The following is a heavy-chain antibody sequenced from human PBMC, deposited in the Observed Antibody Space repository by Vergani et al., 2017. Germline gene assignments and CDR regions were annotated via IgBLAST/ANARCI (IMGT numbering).Heavy chain of an antibody. D-gene: IGHD3-10*01. CDR1: GFTFSSYG. CDR3: AKDMGSITMVRGVTDY. CDR2: IRYDGSNK. Sequence: QVQLVESGGGVVQPGGSLRLSCAASGFTFSSYGMHWVRQAPGKGLEWVAFIRYDGSNKYYADSVKGRFTISRDNSKNTLYLQMNSLRAEDTAVYDCAKDMGSITMVRGVTDYWGQGTLVTVSS. V-gene: IGHV3-30*02. J-gene: IGHJ4*02.